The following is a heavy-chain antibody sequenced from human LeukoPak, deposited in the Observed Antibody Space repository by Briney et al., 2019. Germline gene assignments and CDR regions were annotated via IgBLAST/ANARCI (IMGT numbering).Heavy chain of an antibody. J-gene: IGHJ6*03. CDR2: IKQDGSEK. Sequence: GGSLRLSCAVSGFTFSSYWMNWVRQAPGKGLEWVANIKQDGSEKYYVDSVKGRFTISRDNAKNSLYLQMNSLRAEDTAVYYCARVVSGYSYGLWDYYYYMDVWGKGTTVTVSS. D-gene: IGHD5-18*01. CDR3: ARVVSGYSYGLWDYYYYMDV. V-gene: IGHV3-7*01. CDR1: GFTFSSYW.